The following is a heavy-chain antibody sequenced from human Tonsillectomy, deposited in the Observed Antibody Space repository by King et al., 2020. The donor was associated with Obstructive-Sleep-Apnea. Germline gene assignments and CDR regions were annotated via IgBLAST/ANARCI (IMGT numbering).Heavy chain of an antibody. Sequence: QLVQSGGGVVQPGRSLRLSCAASGFTFSSYAMHWVRQAPGKGLEWVAVISYDGSNKYYADSVKGRFTISRDNSKNTLYLQMNSLGAEDTAVYYCARGPDTAMAKDYWGQGTLVTVSS. CDR1: GFTFSSYA. J-gene: IGHJ4*02. CDR2: ISYDGSNK. D-gene: IGHD5-18*01. CDR3: ARGPDTAMAKDY. V-gene: IGHV3-30-3*01.